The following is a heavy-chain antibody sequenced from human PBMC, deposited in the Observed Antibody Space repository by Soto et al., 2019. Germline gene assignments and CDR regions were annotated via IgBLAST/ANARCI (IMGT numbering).Heavy chain of an antibody. J-gene: IGHJ5*02. CDR3: ARGLLYNFWSGENCFDP. Sequence: ASVKVSCKASGYTFTSYGISWVRQAPGQGLEWMGWISAYNGNTNYAQKHQGRVTMTTDTSTSTAYMELRSLRSDDTALFYCARGLLYNFWSGENCFDPGGQGTRVTAPQ. CDR2: ISAYNGNT. D-gene: IGHD3-3*01. CDR1: GYTFTSYG. V-gene: IGHV1-18*01.